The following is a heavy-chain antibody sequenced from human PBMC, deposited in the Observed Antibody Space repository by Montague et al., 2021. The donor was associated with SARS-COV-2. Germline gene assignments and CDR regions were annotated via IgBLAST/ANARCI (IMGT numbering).Heavy chain of an antibody. CDR3: ARAERGSCGDGNCYQYFFSY. Sequence: CAISGDSVSTNSGTWNWVRLSPSRGLEWLGRTYYRSEWYSDYSVSVKSRISINPDTSKSQFSLQLNSVTPEDTAVYYCARAERGSCGDGNCYQYFFSYWGQGTLVTVSS. D-gene: IGHD2-15*01. J-gene: IGHJ4*02. V-gene: IGHV6-1*01. CDR2: TYYRSEWYS. CDR1: GDSVSTNSGT.